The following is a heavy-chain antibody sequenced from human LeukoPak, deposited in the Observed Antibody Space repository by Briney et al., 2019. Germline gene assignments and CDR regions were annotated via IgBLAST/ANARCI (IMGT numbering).Heavy chain of an antibody. CDR3: AKGNYYDNSGYPFGIQH. J-gene: IGHJ1*01. CDR1: GFTFSSYA. V-gene: IGHV3-23*01. Sequence: PGGSLRLSCAASGFTFSSYAMSWVRQAPGKGLEWVSAISGSGGSTYYADSVKGRFTISRDNSKNTLYLQMNSLRAEDTAVYYCAKGNYYDNSGYPFGIQHWGQGTLVTVSS. CDR2: ISGSGGST. D-gene: IGHD3-22*01.